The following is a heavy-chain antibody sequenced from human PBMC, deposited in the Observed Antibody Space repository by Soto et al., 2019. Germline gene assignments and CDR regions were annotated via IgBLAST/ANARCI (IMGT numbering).Heavy chain of an antibody. CDR2: IYYSGST. Sequence: ETLSLTCTVSGGSISSYYWSGIRQPPGKGLEWIGYIYYSGSTNYNPSLKSRVTISVDTSKNQFSLKVRSVTAADTAIYYCARHWFNEESPRRNLPLIFFDHWGLGTLVTVSS. D-gene: IGHD3-9*01. CDR3: ARHWFNEESPRRNLPLIFFDH. J-gene: IGHJ4*02. V-gene: IGHV4-59*01. CDR1: GGSISSYY.